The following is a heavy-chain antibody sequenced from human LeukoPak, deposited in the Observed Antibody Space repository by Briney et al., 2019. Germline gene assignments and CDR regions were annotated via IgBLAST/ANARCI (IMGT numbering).Heavy chain of an antibody. CDR1: GYTFTNYW. Sequence: GESLKISCKGAGYTFTNYWIGWVRQMPGKGLEWMGIIYPGDSDTRYSPSFQGQVTISADKSISTAYLQWSSLKASDTAMYYCARRVDMATNRYFDYWGQGSLVTVSS. D-gene: IGHD5-24*01. J-gene: IGHJ4*02. CDR2: IYPGDSDT. CDR3: ARRVDMATNRYFDY. V-gene: IGHV5-51*01.